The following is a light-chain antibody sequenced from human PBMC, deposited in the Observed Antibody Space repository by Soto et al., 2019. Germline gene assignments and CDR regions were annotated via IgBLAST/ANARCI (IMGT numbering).Light chain of an antibody. CDR1: QGIRNY. J-gene: IGKJ1*01. Sequence: DIQMTQSPSSLSASVGDRVTITCRASQGIRNYLAWFQQKPGQAPKSLIYTASSLQSGVPSRFSGSGSGTDFTLTISSLQPEDFATYYCQQYNTYPPTFGQGTKVDIK. CDR3: QQYNTYPPT. CDR2: TAS. V-gene: IGKV1-16*01.